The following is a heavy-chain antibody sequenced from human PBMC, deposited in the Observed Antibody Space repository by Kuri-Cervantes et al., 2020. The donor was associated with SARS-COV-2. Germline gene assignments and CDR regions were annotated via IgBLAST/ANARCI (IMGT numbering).Heavy chain of an antibody. CDR1: GGSISSGGYY. J-gene: IGHJ6*03. V-gene: IGHV4-30-2*01. CDR2: IYHSGST. D-gene: IGHD3-22*01. CDR3: ASLGDSSGYYLHYYYYYMDV. Sequence: LRLSCTVSGGSISSGGYYWSWIRQPPGKGLEWIGYIYHSGSTYYNPSLKSRVTISVDRSKNQFSLKLSSVTAADTAVYYCASLGDSSGYYLHYYYYYMDVWGKGTTVTVSS.